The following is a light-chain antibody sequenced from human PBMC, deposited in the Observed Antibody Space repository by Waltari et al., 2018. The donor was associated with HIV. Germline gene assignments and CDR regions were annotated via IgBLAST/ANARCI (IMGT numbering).Light chain of an antibody. J-gene: IGLJ1*01. V-gene: IGLV3-21*02. CDR2: RST. CDR3: QVWDNTNDQFV. Sequence: SYVLTQPPSVSVAPGQTARITCGGDNIGGKNVHWYQQRPGQAPVLVVYRSTDRPSGIPERFSGSNSGNTATLTISRVEAGDEADVYCQVWDNTNDQFVFGSATKVTVL. CDR1: NIGGKN.